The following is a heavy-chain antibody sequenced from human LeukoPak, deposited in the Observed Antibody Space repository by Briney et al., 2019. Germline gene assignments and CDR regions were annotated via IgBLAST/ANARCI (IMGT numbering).Heavy chain of an antibody. CDR3: ATDRLGSSSYDY. D-gene: IGHD6-6*01. CDR1: GYTFTDYY. J-gene: IGHJ4*02. V-gene: IGHV1-69-2*01. CDR2: VDPEDGET. Sequence: ASVKVSCKVSGYTFTDYYMHWVQQAPGKGLEWMGLVDPEDGETIYAEKFQGRVTITADTSTDTAYMELSSPRSEDTAVYYCATDRLGSSSYDYWGQGTLVTVSS.